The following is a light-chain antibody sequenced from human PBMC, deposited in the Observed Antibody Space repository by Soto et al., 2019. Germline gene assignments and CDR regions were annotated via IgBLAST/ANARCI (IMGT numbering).Light chain of an antibody. CDR2: AGS. J-gene: IGKJ2*01. CDR1: QGIRTD. V-gene: IGKV1-6*01. Sequence: AIQMTQSPSSLSASVGDRVTITCRACQGIRTDLGWYQQNPGKSPKLLIYAGSSLQSGVPSRFSGSRPGTDFTLTNSSLQPEDFPTYYCQQDYNCPRTFGKGTKLEIK. CDR3: QQDYNCPRT.